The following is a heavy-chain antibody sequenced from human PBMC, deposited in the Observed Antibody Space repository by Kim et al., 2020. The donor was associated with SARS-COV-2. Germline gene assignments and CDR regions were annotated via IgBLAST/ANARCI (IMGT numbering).Heavy chain of an antibody. V-gene: IGHV4-34*01. Sequence: NPSRKSRVTISVDPSKTQFSLKLSSVTAADTAVYYCARKGQLWLPQALDYWGQGTLVTVSS. CDR3: ARKGQLWLPQALDY. D-gene: IGHD5-18*01. J-gene: IGHJ4*02.